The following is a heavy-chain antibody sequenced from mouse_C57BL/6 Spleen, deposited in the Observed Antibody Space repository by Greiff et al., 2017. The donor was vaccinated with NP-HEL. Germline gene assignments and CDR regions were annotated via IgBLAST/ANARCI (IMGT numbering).Heavy chain of an antibody. CDR2: IHPNSGST. D-gene: IGHD1-1*02. J-gene: IGHJ3*01. CDR3: ARSGGGGWFAY. V-gene: IGHV1-64*01. Sequence: QVQLQQPGAELVKPGASVKLSCKASGYTFTSYWMHWVKQRPGLGLEWIGMIHPNSGSTNYNEKFKSKATLTVDKSSSTAYLQLSSLTSEDSAVYYCARSGGGGWFAYWGQGTLVTVSA. CDR1: GYTFTSYW.